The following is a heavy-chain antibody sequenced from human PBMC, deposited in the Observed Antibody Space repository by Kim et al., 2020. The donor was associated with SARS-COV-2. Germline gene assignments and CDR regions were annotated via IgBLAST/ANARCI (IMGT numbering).Heavy chain of an antibody. Sequence: SETLSLTCTVSGGSISSSSYYWGWIRQPPGKGLEWIGSIYYSGSTYYNPSLKSRVTISVDTSKNQFSLKLSSVTAADTAVYYCARHYYGSGSYYPGGYFDYWGQGTLVTVSS. CDR1: GGSISSSSYY. CDR2: IYYSGST. D-gene: IGHD3-10*01. CDR3: ARHYYGSGSYYPGGYFDY. J-gene: IGHJ4*02. V-gene: IGHV4-39*01.